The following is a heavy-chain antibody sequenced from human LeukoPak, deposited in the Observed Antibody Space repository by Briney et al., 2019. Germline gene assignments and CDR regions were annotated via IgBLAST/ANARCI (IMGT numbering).Heavy chain of an antibody. CDR2: IYYSGST. CDR1: GSSISSYY. V-gene: IGHV4-59*08. D-gene: IGHD2-15*01. Sequence: PSETLSLTCTVSGSSISSYYWSWIRQPPGKGLEWIGYIYYSGSTNYNPSLKSRVTISVDTSKNQFSLKLSSVTAADTVVYYCARHVGYGGGLDYWGQGTLVTVSS. CDR3: ARHVGYGGGLDY. J-gene: IGHJ4*02.